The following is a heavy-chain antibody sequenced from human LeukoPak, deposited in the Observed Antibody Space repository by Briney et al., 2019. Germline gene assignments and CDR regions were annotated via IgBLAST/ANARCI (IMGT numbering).Heavy chain of an antibody. CDR1: GFTFSDHA. V-gene: IGHV3-23*01. CDR3: AKEKRIAPALFDP. J-gene: IGHJ5*02. D-gene: IGHD6-13*01. CDR2: VTSGGEAT. Sequence: PGGSLRLSCAASGFTFSDHAMHWVRQAPGKGLEWVSSVTSGGEATFYADSVKGRFTISRDNSKNMLYLQMNSLRAEDAAVYYCAKEKRIAPALFDPWGQGTPVTVSS.